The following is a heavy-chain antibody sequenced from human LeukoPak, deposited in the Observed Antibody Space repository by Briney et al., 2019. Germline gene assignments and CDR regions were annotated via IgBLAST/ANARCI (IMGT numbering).Heavy chain of an antibody. D-gene: IGHD3-22*01. CDR2: ISDDETYK. J-gene: IGHJ4*02. CDR3: ARVSYYDSSGYYDY. V-gene: IGHV3-30-3*01. CDR1: GFTFNSYS. Sequence: QPGRSLRLSCAASGFTFNSYSMHWVRQAPGKGLEWVTAISDDETYKFYADSVKGRFTISRDNSKNTLYLQMNSLRVEDTAIYYCARVSYYDSSGYYDYWGQGTLVTVSS.